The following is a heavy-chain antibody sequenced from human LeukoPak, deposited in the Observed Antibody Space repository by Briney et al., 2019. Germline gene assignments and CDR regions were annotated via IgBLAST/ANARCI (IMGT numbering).Heavy chain of an antibody. V-gene: IGHV4-34*01. Sequence: SETLSLTCAVYRGSFSGYYWSWIRQPPGKGLEWIGEINHSGSTNYNPSLKSRVTISVDTSKNQFSLKLSSVTAADTAVYYCARGRRITIFPNSRRGAFDPWGQGTLVTVSS. J-gene: IGHJ5*02. CDR2: INHSGST. D-gene: IGHD3-3*01. CDR1: RGSFSGYY. CDR3: ARGRRITIFPNSRRGAFDP.